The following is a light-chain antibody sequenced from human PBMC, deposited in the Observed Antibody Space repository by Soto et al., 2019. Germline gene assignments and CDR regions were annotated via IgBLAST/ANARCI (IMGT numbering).Light chain of an antibody. Sequence: DIQMTQSPSTLSASVGDRVTITCRASQSISIWLAWYQQKLGKAPKLLIYKASSLESGVPSRFSGSGSGTEFTLTISSLQPDDFATYYCQQYPRTFGQGTKVEIK. CDR1: QSISIW. J-gene: IGKJ1*01. V-gene: IGKV1-5*03. CDR3: QQYPRT. CDR2: KAS.